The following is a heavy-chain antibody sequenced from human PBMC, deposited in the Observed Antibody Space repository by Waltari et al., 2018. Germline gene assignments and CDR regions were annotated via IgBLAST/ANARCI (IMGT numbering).Heavy chain of an antibody. V-gene: IGHV7-4-1*02. CDR1: GSTFTDYT. CDR3: ARALLGLTNRLDV. J-gene: IGHJ6*02. CDR2: INTKNGHP. Sequence: QVQLAQSGSDLKEPGASVKVSCRTSGSTFTDYTINWGRQAPGQGLEWMGWINTKNGHPTYVQGFTGRFVFSLDTSVSTTYLQITGLKAEDTAVYFCARALLGLTNRLDVWGQGTTVTISS. D-gene: IGHD4-17*01.